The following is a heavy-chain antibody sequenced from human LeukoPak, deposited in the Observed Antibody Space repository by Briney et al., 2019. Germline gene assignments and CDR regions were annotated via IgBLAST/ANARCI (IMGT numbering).Heavy chain of an antibody. CDR2: IYPGDSDT. CDR1: GYSFTSYW. J-gene: IGHJ3*02. CDR3: ARHFPYYYGSGSYYSDAFDI. V-gene: IGHV5-51*01. Sequence: GESLKISCKGSGYSFTSYWIGWVSQMPGKGLEWMGIIYPGDSDTRYSPSFQGQVTISADKSVSTAYLQWSSLKASDTAMYYCARHFPYYYGSGSYYSDAFDIWGQGTMVTVSS. D-gene: IGHD3-10*01.